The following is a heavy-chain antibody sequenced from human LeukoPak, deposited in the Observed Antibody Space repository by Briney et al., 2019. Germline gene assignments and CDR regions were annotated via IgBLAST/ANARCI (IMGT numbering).Heavy chain of an antibody. V-gene: IGHV1-46*01. CDR3: ARDPYYYDSSGYYSYYYYGMDV. D-gene: IGHD3-22*01. CDR2: INPSSGST. J-gene: IGHJ6*02. Sequence: ASVKVSCKASVYTFTSYYMHWVRQAPGQGLEGMGIINPSSGSTSYAQKFQGRVTMTRDTSTSTVYMELSSLRSEDTAVYYCARDPYYYDSSGYYSYYYYGMDVWGQGTTVTVSS. CDR1: VYTFTSYY.